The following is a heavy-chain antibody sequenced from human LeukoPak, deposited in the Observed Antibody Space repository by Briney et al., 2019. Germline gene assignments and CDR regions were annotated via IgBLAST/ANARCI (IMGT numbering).Heavy chain of an antibody. Sequence: GGSLRLSCAASGFTFSSYAMSWVRQAPGKGLEWVSGISGSGSNTYYADSVKGRFTISRDNSKNTLYLQMNSLRAEDTAVYYCAKAAVAGPFDYWGQGTLVTVSS. CDR2: ISGSGSNT. CDR3: AKAAVAGPFDY. J-gene: IGHJ4*02. D-gene: IGHD6-19*01. CDR1: GFTFSSYA. V-gene: IGHV3-23*01.